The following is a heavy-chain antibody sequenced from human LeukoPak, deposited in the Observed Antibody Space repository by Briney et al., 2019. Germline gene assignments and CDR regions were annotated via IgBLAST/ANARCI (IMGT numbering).Heavy chain of an antibody. CDR2: IKQDGSEK. CDR1: GLTFSSYW. J-gene: IGHJ4*02. Sequence: PGGSLRLSCAASGLTFSSYWMTCVRHAPGKGLEWVANIKQDGSEKHYVDSVKGRFTISRDNAKNSLYLQMNSLRAEDTAVYYCARGWSKFDYWGQGTLVTVSS. D-gene: IGHD2-8*02. CDR3: ARGWSKFDY. V-gene: IGHV3-7*03.